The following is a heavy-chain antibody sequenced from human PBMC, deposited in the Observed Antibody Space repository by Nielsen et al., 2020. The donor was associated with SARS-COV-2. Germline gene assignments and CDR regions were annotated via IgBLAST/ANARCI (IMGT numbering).Heavy chain of an antibody. V-gene: IGHV4-34*01. D-gene: IGHD3-3*01. CDR3: ARGDYDFWSGYSNPDYYYYYMDV. CDR2: INHSGST. Sequence: WIRQPPGKGLEWIGEINHSGSTNYNPSLKSRVTISVDTSKNQFSLKLSSVTAADTAVYYCARGDYDFWSGYSNPDYYYYYMDVWGKGTTVTVSS. J-gene: IGHJ6*03.